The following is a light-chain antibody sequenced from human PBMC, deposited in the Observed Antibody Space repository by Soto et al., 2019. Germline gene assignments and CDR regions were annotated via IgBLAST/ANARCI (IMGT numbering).Light chain of an antibody. J-gene: IGLJ2*01. CDR1: SSDVGGYNY. CDR2: EVS. V-gene: IGLV2-14*01. CDR3: SSYTSSSTPDV. Sequence: QSALTQPASVSGSPGQSITISCTGTSSDVGGYNYVSWYQHHPGKAPKLMIYEVSTRPSGVSNRFSGSRSGNTASLTISGLQAEDEADYYCSSYTSSSTPDVFGTGTKLTVL.